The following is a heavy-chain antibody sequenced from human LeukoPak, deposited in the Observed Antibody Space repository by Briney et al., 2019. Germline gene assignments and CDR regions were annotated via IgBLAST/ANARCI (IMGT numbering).Heavy chain of an antibody. D-gene: IGHD1-26*01. CDR2: IYDSGST. J-gene: IGHJ5*02. V-gene: IGHV4-59*08. CDR1: GGSISSYY. CDR3: ARRKVFGGSYGRNWFDP. Sequence: PSQTLSLTCTVSGGSISSYYWSWIRQPPGKGLEWIGYIYDSGSTNYNPSLKSRVTISVDTSKNQFSLKLSSVTAADTAVYYCARRKVFGGSYGRNWFDPWGQGTLVTVSS.